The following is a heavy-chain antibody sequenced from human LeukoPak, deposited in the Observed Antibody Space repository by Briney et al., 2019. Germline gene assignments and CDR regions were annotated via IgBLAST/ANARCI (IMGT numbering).Heavy chain of an antibody. CDR1: GFSFGDYY. CDR2: INSNSYTI. D-gene: IGHD3-22*01. J-gene: IGHJ4*02. V-gene: IGHV3-11*01. CDR3: AGAPGDSSGYQ. Sequence: GGSLRLSCAASGFSFGDYYMTWIRQAPGKGLEWISNINSNSYTIYYADSVKGRFTISRDNAKNSVYLQMNSLRAEDTAVYYCAGAPGDSSGYQWGQGTLVTVAS.